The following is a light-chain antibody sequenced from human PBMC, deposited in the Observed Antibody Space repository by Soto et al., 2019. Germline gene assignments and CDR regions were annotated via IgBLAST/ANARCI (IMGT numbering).Light chain of an antibody. V-gene: IGKV1-13*02. Sequence: AIQLTQSPSSLSASVGDRVTITCRASQGISSALAWYQQKPGKAPKVLIYDASSFESGVPSGFSVSGSGTDFTPTISSLQTEDFATYDCQQFNSYPVTFGGGTKVESK. CDR2: DAS. CDR3: QQFNSYPVT. J-gene: IGKJ4*01. CDR1: QGISSA.